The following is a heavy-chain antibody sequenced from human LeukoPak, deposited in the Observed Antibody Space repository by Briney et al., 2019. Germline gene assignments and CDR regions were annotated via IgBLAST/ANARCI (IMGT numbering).Heavy chain of an antibody. Sequence: SETPSLTCTVSGGSISSSSYYWGWFRQPPGKGLEWFGSIYYSGSTYYNSSLKSRATISVATSKNQFSRIPSPVTAADTAEDYCASPTNPFIAAAGTLANWFDPWGQGTLVTVSS. V-gene: IGHV4-39*01. J-gene: IGHJ5*02. CDR1: GGSISSSSYY. CDR2: IYYSGST. D-gene: IGHD6-13*01. CDR3: ASPTNPFIAAAGTLANWFDP.